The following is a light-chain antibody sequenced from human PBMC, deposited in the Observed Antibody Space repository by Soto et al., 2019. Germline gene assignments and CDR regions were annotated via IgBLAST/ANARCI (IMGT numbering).Light chain of an antibody. CDR3: QQSYTAPSIT. CDR2: GAS. J-gene: IGKJ5*01. V-gene: IGKV1-39*01. Sequence: DIQMTQSPSSLSASVGDRVTITCRASENINRHLNWYHQQPGKAPKLLIYGASSLQNGVPLRFRGGGSGTDFTLIITNLQPEDFATYFCQQSYTAPSITFGPGTRLEIK. CDR1: ENINRH.